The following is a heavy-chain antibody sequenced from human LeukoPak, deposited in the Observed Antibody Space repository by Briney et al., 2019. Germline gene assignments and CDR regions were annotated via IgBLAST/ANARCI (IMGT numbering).Heavy chain of an antibody. D-gene: IGHD3-10*01. J-gene: IGHJ4*02. CDR1: GFTFGSYS. Sequence: KSGGSLRLSCVASGFTFGSYSMNWVRQAPGKGLEWVSPISSSSSYIYYADSVKGRFTISRDNAKNSLYLQMNSLRAEDTAVYYYARAMITMVRGAFDYWGQGTLVTVSS. CDR3: ARAMITMVRGAFDY. CDR2: ISSSSSYI. V-gene: IGHV3-21*01.